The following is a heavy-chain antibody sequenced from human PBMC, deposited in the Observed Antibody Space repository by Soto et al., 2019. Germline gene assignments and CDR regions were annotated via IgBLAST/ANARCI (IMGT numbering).Heavy chain of an antibody. CDR2: IKEDGSEI. Sequence: SLRLSCSASGFAFSSHWMTWVRQAPGKGLEWVANIKEDGSEIFYADSMKGRFTASRDNARNSLSLDLSGLGAEDTALYYCARVDFWSGFWGLDYWGQGTLVTVSS. J-gene: IGHJ4*02. CDR1: GFAFSSHW. V-gene: IGHV3-7*01. CDR3: ARVDFWSGFWGLDY. D-gene: IGHD3-3*01.